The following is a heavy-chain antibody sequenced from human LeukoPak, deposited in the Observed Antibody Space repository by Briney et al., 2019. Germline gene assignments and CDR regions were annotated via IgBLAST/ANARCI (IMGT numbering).Heavy chain of an antibody. J-gene: IGHJ5*02. D-gene: IGHD3-10*01. Sequence: PSETLSLTCTVPGDSISSETYHWGWIRQPPGKGLQWIGSIFYAGSTYYNPSLRSRVSISVDTSKDQLSLKLFPVTAADTAVYYCARSGWPMGGFDPWGQGILVTVSS. V-gene: IGHV4-39*01. CDR2: IFYAGST. CDR1: GDSISSETYH. CDR3: ARSGWPMGGFDP.